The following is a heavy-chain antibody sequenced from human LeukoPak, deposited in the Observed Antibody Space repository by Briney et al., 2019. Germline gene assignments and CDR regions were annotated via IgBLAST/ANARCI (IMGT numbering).Heavy chain of an antibody. D-gene: IGHD3-22*01. J-gene: IGHJ4*02. CDR1: GFTFSSYS. CDR3: AKDPPLGYYDSSGYLDY. Sequence: PGGSLRLSCAASGFTFSSYSMNWVRQAPGKGLKWVSAISGSGGSTYYADSVKGRFTISRDNSKNTLYLQMNSLRAEDTAVYYCAKDPPLGYYDSSGYLDYWGQGTLVTVSS. V-gene: IGHV3-23*01. CDR2: ISGSGGST.